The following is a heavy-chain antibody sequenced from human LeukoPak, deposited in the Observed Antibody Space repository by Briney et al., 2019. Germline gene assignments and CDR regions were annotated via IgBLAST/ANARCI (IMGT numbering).Heavy chain of an antibody. Sequence: SETLSLTCTVSGGSISSYYWSWIRQPPGKGLEWIGYIYYSGSTSYNPSLKSRVSISVDTSKNQFSLKLTSVTAADTAVYYCARFDIIGYCSGGSCYSGFDPWGQGTLVTVSS. J-gene: IGHJ5*02. CDR1: GGSISSYY. CDR3: ARFDIIGYCSGGSCYSGFDP. D-gene: IGHD2-15*01. CDR2: IYYSGST. V-gene: IGHV4-59*08.